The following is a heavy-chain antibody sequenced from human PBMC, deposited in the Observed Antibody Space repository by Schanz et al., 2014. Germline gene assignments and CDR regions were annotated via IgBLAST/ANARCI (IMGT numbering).Heavy chain of an antibody. Sequence: DVQLLESGGGLVQPGGSLRLSCAASGFTFTTHSMIWVRQAPGQVLEWVSALSGSGGSTYYADSVKGRFTISRDNSKNTLYLQMNTLRAEDTAVYYCARDRGYCSGGSCLTFDYWGRGTLXTVSS. J-gene: IGHJ4*02. D-gene: IGHD2-15*01. CDR2: LSGSGGST. V-gene: IGHV3-23*01. CDR1: GFTFTTHS. CDR3: ARDRGYCSGGSCLTFDY.